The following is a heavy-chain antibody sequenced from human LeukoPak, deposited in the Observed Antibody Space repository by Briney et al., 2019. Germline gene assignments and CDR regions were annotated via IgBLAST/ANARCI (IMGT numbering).Heavy chain of an antibody. D-gene: IGHD6-13*01. Sequence: GGSLRLSCAASGFTFSSYSMNWVRQAPGKGLEWVAFIRYDGSNKYYADSVKGRFTISRDNSKNTLYLQMNSLRAEDTAVYYCANDKAAAGRNFDYWGQGTLVTVSS. J-gene: IGHJ4*02. V-gene: IGHV3-30*02. CDR1: GFTFSSYS. CDR2: IRYDGSNK. CDR3: ANDKAAAGRNFDY.